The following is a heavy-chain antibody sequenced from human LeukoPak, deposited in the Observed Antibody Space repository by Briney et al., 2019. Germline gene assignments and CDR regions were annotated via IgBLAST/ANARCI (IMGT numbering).Heavy chain of an antibody. J-gene: IGHJ5*02. D-gene: IGHD1-26*01. Sequence: GGSLRLSCAASGFTFSSYAMHWVRQAPGKGLEWVAVISYDGSNKYYADSVKSRFTISRDNSKNTLYLQMNSLRAEDTAVYYCARESLLRGIVGATVSWFDLWGQGTLVTVSS. CDR1: GFTFSSYA. CDR3: ARESLLRGIVGATVSWFDL. CDR2: ISYDGSNK. V-gene: IGHV3-30-3*01.